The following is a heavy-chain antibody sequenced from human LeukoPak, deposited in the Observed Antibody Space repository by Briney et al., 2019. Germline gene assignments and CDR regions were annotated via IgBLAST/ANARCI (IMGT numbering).Heavy chain of an antibody. Sequence: GGSLRLSCAASGFTFSSYAMSWVRQAPGKGLEWVSAISGSGGSTYYADSVKGRFTISRDNSKNTLYLQMNSLRAEDTAEYYCAKDREVVPAAIYPHWGQGTLVTVSS. CDR3: AKDREVVPAAIYPH. CDR1: GFTFSSYA. V-gene: IGHV3-23*01. CDR2: ISGSGGST. J-gene: IGHJ4*02. D-gene: IGHD2-2*01.